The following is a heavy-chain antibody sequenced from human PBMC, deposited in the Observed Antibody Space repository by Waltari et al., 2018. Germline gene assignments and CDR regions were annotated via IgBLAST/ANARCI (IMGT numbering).Heavy chain of an antibody. V-gene: IGHV3-23*01. CDR3: AKVLVRLPVFDY. J-gene: IGHJ4*02. Sequence: EVQLLESGGGLVQPGGSLRLSCAASGFTFSSYAITWVRQAPGKGLGGVSAISGSGGSTYYADSVKGRFTISRDNSKNTLYLQMNSLRAEDTAVYYCAKVLVRLPVFDYWGQGTLVTVSS. D-gene: IGHD5-18*01. CDR2: ISGSGGST. CDR1: GFTFSSYA.